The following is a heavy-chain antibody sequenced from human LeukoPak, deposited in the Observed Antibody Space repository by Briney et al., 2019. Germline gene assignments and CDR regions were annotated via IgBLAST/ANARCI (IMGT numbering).Heavy chain of an antibody. CDR3: ASVAVYVWGILPGLLLNY. V-gene: IGHV4-39*07. D-gene: IGHD3-16*01. CDR2: IYHSGST. CDR1: GGSISSSSYY. Sequence: SETLSLTCTVSGGSISSSSYYWGWIRQPPGKGLEWIGSIYHSGSTYYNPSLKSRVTISVDTSKNQFSLKLSSVTAADTAVYYCASVAVYVWGILPGLLLNYWGQGTLVTVSS. J-gene: IGHJ4*02.